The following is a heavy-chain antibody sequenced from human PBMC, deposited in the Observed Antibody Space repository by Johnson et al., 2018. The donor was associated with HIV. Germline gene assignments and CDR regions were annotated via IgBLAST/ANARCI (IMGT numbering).Heavy chain of an antibody. Sequence: VQLVESGGGLVQPGGSLRLSCAASGFTVSSNYMSWVRQAPGKGLEWVAVIWYDGSNKYYADSVKGRFTIYRANSKNTLYLQMSSLRAEDTAVYYCARHGSGGGTYYNFWSGPSAWADIWGQGTMVTVSS. J-gene: IGHJ3*02. CDR3: ARHGSGGGTYYNFWSGPSAWADI. CDR1: GFTVSSNY. CDR2: IWYDGSNK. D-gene: IGHD3-3*01. V-gene: IGHV3-33*08.